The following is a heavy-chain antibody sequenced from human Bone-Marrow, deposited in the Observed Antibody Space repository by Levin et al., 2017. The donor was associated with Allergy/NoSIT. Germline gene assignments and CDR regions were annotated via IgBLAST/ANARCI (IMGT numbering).Heavy chain of an antibody. CDR1: GFTFSSYG. J-gene: IGHJ4*02. CDR3: AKEYSAAGNPCYFDY. V-gene: IGHV3-30*18. CDR2: ISYDGSNK. D-gene: IGHD6-13*01. Sequence: GGSLRLSCAASGFTFSSYGMHWVRQAPGKGLEWVAVISYDGSNKYYADSVKGRFTISRDNSKNTLYLQMNSLRAEDTAVYYCAKEYSAAGNPCYFDYWGQGTLVTVSS.